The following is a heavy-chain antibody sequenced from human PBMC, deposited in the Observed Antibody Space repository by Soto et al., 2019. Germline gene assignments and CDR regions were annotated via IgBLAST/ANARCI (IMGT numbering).Heavy chain of an antibody. V-gene: IGHV1-18*01. CDR3: ARVDTAMAPYYYYYYMDF. D-gene: IGHD5-18*01. CDR2: ISAYNGNT. Sequence: ASVKVSCKASGYTFTSYGISWVRQAPGQGLEWMGWISAYNGNTNYAQKLQGRVTMTTDTSTSAAYMELRSLRSDDTAVYYCARVDTAMAPYYYYYYMDFWGKGATVTVSS. CDR1: GYTFTSYG. J-gene: IGHJ6*03.